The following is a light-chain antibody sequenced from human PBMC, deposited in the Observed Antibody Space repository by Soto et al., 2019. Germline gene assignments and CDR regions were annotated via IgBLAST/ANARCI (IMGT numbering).Light chain of an antibody. Sequence: DIQMPQSPSTLSGSVGDRVTITCRASQTISSWLAWYQQKPGKAPKLLIYKASTLKSGVPSRFSGSGSRTEFTLTISSLQPDDFATYYCQHYNSYSEAFGQGTKVELK. CDR2: KAS. J-gene: IGKJ1*01. V-gene: IGKV1-5*03. CDR3: QHYNSYSEA. CDR1: QTISSW.